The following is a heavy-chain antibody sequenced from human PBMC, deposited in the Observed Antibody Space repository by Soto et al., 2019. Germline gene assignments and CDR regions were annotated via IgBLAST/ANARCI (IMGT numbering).Heavy chain of an antibody. J-gene: IGHJ4*02. CDR2: ISGSGGST. CDR1: GFTFSSYV. Sequence: EVQLLESGGGLVQPGGSLRLSCAASGFTFSSYVMSWVRQAPGKGLEWVSAISGSGGSTYYADSVKGRFTISRDNSKNTLYRQMNSLRAEDTAVYYCAKGSSGWYERFDYWGQGTLVTVSS. CDR3: AKGSSGWYERFDY. D-gene: IGHD6-19*01. V-gene: IGHV3-23*01.